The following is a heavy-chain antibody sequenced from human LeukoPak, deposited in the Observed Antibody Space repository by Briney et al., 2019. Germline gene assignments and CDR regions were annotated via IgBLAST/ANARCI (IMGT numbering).Heavy chain of an antibody. Sequence: GASVKVSCKASGYTFTSYDINWVRQATGQGLEGMGWMNPNSANTGYAQKFQGRVTMTRDTAISTAYMELSSLTSEDTAVYYCARGPSYGSGSYNIYGIDYWGQGTLVTVSS. J-gene: IGHJ4*02. CDR1: GYTFTSYD. V-gene: IGHV1-8*01. CDR2: MNPNSANT. D-gene: IGHD3-10*01. CDR3: ARGPSYGSGSYNIYGIDY.